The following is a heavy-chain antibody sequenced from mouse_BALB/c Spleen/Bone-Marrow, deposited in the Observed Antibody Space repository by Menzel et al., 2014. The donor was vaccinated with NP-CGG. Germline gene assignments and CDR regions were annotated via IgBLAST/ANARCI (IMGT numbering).Heavy chain of an antibody. V-gene: IGHV4-1*02. D-gene: IGHD2-3*01. Sequence: EVQLVESGGGLVQPGGSLKLSCAASGFDFRRYWMSWVRQAPGKGLEWIGEINLESSTINYTPSLKDKFIISRDNAKNTLYLQMSKVRSEDTALYYCARLGYYGYFVDWGQGTTLTVSS. CDR2: INLESSTI. J-gene: IGHJ2*01. CDR1: GFDFRRYW. CDR3: ARLGYYGYFVD.